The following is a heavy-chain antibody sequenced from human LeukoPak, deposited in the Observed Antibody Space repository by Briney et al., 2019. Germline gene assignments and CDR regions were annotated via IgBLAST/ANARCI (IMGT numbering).Heavy chain of an antibody. J-gene: IGHJ4*02. D-gene: IGHD2-2*01. CDR1: GFTFSSYW. Sequence: GGSLRLSCAASGFTFSSYWMHWVRQAPGKGLVWVSRIISDGSSATHADSVKGRFTVSRDNAKNTVYLQMNGLKAEDTAVYYCARDDCSTTPCYAYWGQGTLVTVSS. V-gene: IGHV3-74*01. CDR3: ARDDCSTTPCYAY. CDR2: IISDGSSA.